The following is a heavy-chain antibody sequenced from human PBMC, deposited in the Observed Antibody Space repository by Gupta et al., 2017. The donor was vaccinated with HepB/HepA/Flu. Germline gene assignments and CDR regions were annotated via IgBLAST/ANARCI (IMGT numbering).Heavy chain of an antibody. Sequence: QVQLVESGGGVVQPGRSLRLSCAASGFTFSSYAMHWVRQAPGKGLEWVAVISYDGSNKYYADSVKGRFTISRDNSKNTLYLQMNSLRAEDTAVYYCARDGNYYDSSGTDFDYWGQGTLVTVSS. CDR3: ARDGNYYDSSGTDFDY. CDR2: ISYDGSNK. CDR1: GFTFSSYA. J-gene: IGHJ4*02. V-gene: IGHV3-30-3*01. D-gene: IGHD3-22*01.